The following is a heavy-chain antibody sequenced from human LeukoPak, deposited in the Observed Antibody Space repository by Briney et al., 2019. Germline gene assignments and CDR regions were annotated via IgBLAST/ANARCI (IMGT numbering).Heavy chain of an antibody. D-gene: IGHD2-2*01. CDR3: AKDLEVWIPAYQLLTGYFDY. Sequence: PGGSLRLSCAASGFTFSSYGMSWVRQAPGKGLEWVSAISGSGGSTYYADSVKGRFTISRDNSKNTLYLQMNSLRAEDTAVYYCAKDLEVWIPAYQLLTGYFDYWGQGTLVTVSS. J-gene: IGHJ4*02. CDR1: GFTFSSYG. CDR2: ISGSGGST. V-gene: IGHV3-23*01.